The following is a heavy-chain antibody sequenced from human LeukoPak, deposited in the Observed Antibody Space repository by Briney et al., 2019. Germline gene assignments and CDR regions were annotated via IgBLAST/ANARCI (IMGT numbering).Heavy chain of an antibody. CDR2: INPNSGGT. CDR1: GYTFTSYG. V-gene: IGHV1-18*01. CDR3: ARVWEPPPGYYMDV. D-gene: IGHD1-26*01. Sequence: ASVKVSCKASGYTFTSYGISWVRQAPGQGLEWMGWINPNSGGTNYAQKFQGRVTMTTDTSTSTAYMELRSLRSDDTAVYYCARVWEPPPGYYMDVWGKGTTVTVSS. J-gene: IGHJ6*03.